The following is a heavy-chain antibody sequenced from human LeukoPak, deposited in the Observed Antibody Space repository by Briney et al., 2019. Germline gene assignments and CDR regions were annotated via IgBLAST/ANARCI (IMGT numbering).Heavy chain of an antibody. J-gene: IGHJ3*02. CDR3: AKAKTSALVRDAFDI. CDR2: SSWNSGSI. D-gene: IGHD6-13*01. Sequence: GGSLTLSCPASGFTFDDYAMHWLRQAPGKGLEWVAGSSWNSGSIGYAASVKDRFTISRDNAKNSLYLQMNSLRAEDMALYYCAKAKTSALVRDAFDIWGQGTMVTVSS. V-gene: IGHV3-9*03. CDR1: GFTFDDYA.